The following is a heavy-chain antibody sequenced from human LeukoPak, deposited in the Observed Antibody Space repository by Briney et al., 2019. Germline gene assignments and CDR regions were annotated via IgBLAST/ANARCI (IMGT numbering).Heavy chain of an antibody. CDR2: MNPNSGNT. V-gene: IGHV1-8*01. D-gene: IGHD1-26*01. Sequence: ASVKVSCKASGYTFTSYDINWVRQAPGQGLEWMGWMNPNSGNTGYAQKFQGRVTMTRNTSISTAYMELSSLRSEDTAVYYCARRSVVYYYYYMDVWGKGTTVTVSS. CDR3: ARRSVVYYYYYMDV. CDR1: GYTFTSYD. J-gene: IGHJ6*03.